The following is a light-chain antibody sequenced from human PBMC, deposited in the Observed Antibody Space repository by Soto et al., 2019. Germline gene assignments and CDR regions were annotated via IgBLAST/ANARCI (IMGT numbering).Light chain of an antibody. J-gene: IGLJ2*01. CDR3: GTWDSSLSVGL. V-gene: IGLV1-51*01. Sequence: QSVLTQPPSVSAAPGQKVTISCSGSSPNIGHNYVCWYQHLPGTAPKLLIFDNDKRPSGIPDRFSGSKSGTSATLDITGLQAGDEADYYCGTWDSSLSVGLFGGGTKLTVL. CDR2: DND. CDR1: SPNIGHNY.